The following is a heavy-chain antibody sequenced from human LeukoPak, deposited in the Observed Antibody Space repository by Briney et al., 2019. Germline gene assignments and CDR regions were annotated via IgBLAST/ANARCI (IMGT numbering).Heavy chain of an antibody. D-gene: IGHD5-24*01. CDR2: IHPYGTF. V-gene: IGHV4-38-2*02. Sequence: TSETLSLTCTVSGDSVTNDFFWGWVRQPPGKELEWIGEIHPYGTFYYNSSLRSRLTISIDTSKTQFSLRLTSVTAADTAFYYFARGRDRSKAGDHWGQGTLVTVSS. J-gene: IGHJ4*02. CDR3: ARGRDRSKAGDH. CDR1: GDSVTNDFF.